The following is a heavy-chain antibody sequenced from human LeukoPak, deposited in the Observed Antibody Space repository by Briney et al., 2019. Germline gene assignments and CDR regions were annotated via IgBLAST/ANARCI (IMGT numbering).Heavy chain of an antibody. Sequence: GGSLRLSCAASGFTFSSYAMSWVRQAPGKGLEWVSAISGTTGSTYYADSVKGRFTISRDNSKNTLYLQMNSLRAEDTAVYYCAKDGDVDTATAGDYWGQGTLVTVSS. CDR3: AKDGDVDTATAGDY. J-gene: IGHJ4*02. D-gene: IGHD5-18*01. V-gene: IGHV3-23*01. CDR2: ISGTTGST. CDR1: GFTFSSYA.